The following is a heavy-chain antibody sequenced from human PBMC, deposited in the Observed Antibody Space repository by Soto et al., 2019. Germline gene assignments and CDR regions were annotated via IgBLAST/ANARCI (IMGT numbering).Heavy chain of an antibody. CDR1: GYSISSGYY. Sequence: QTLSLTCPVSGYSISSGYYWGWIRQSPGKGLEWIGYVSHDGTTSYNPSLETRVAISVDAAKNQFSLKVTSVTAADTAVYYCAREPCCCAGRYGIDVWGQGTTVTVSS. CDR3: AREPCCCAGRYGIDV. V-gene: IGHV4-30-4*01. D-gene: IGHD2-15*01. J-gene: IGHJ6*02. CDR2: VSHDGTT.